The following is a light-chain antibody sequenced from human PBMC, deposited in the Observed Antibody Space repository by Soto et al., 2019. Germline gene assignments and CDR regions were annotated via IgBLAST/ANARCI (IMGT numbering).Light chain of an antibody. CDR3: SSYTSSFTPIGV. V-gene: IGLV1-40*01. Sequence: QSVLTQPPSVSGAPGQRVTISCTGSTSNIGAGYDVHWYQQLPGTAPKLLIYANSNRPSGVPDRFSGSKSGTSASLAITGLQAEDEADYYCSSYTSSFTPIGVFGGGTKLTVL. J-gene: IGLJ3*02. CDR2: ANS. CDR1: TSNIGAGYD.